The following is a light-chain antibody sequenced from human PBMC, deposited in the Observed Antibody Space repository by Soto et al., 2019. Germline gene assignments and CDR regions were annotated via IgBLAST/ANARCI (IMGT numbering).Light chain of an antibody. CDR2: GSY. Sequence: EIVLTQSPGTLSLSPGERATLSCRASQSVSNNFLAWYQQKPGQAPRLLIYGSYNRATGIPDRFSGSGSWTDFTITISRLEPEDFAVYYCQQYGSSGTFGQGTKVEIK. CDR3: QQYGSSGT. CDR1: QSVSNNF. V-gene: IGKV3-20*01. J-gene: IGKJ1*01.